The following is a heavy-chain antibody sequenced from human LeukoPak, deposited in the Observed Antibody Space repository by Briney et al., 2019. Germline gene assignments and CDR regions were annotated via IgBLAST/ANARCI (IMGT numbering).Heavy chain of an antibody. Sequence: PGGSLRLSCAASGFTFSNYEMNWVRQAPGKGLEWVSCISSSGTTIYYADSVKGRFTISRDNAKNSLYLQMNSLRAEDTAVYYCAKDRCSNGVGCYYYYMDVWGKGTTVTISS. CDR3: AKDRCSNGVGCYYYYMDV. V-gene: IGHV3-48*03. CDR1: GFTFSNYE. CDR2: ISSSGTTI. J-gene: IGHJ6*03. D-gene: IGHD2-8*01.